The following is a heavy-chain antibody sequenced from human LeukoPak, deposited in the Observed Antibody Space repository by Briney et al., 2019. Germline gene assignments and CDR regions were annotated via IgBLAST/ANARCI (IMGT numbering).Heavy chain of an antibody. V-gene: IGHV1-69*13. J-gene: IGHJ4*02. CDR3: ARGGVAGNDPWYYFDY. CDR2: IIPIFGTA. Sequence: SVKVSCKASGGTFISYAISWVRQAPGQGLEWMGGIIPIFGTANYAQKFQGRVTITADESTSTAYMELSSLRSEDTAVYYCARGGVAGNDPWYYFDYWGQGTLVTVSS. D-gene: IGHD6-19*01. CDR1: GGTFISYA.